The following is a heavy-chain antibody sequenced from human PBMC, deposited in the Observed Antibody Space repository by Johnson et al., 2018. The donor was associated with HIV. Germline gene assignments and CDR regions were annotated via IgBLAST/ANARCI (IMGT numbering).Heavy chain of an antibody. J-gene: IGHJ3*02. CDR3: VTLVVAPPFDI. CDR2: ISSSGGTI. CDR1: RFTFSDYY. V-gene: IGHV3-11*04. D-gene: IGHD2-15*01. Sequence: VQLVESGGGLVKPGGSLRLSCATSRFTFSDYYMSWIRQTPGKGLEWVSYISSSGGTIYYADSVKGRFSISRDNAKNSLYLQMNSLRAEDTAVYYCVTLVVAPPFDIWGQGTMVTVSS.